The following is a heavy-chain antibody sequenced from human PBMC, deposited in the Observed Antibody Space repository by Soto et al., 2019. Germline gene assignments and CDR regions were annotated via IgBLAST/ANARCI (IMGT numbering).Heavy chain of an antibody. V-gene: IGHV3-23*01. CDR2: ISKSGDSK. CDR1: GFTFSSYA. J-gene: IGHJ4*02. Sequence: PGGSLRLSCAASGFTFSSYAMTWVRQVPGEGLQWVSSISKSGDSKYYADSVKGRFTTSRDNYKNTLYLQMNSLRAEDTAIYYCAKGSFGFDYWGQGTLVTVSS. D-gene: IGHD3-10*01. CDR3: AKGSFGFDY.